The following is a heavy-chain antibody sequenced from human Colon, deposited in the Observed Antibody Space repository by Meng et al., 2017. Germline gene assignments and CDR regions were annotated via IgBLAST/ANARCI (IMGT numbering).Heavy chain of an antibody. CDR3: ARESMRRWVIWDAFDL. V-gene: IGHV4-39*07. J-gene: IGHJ4*02. CDR1: GASITGTNFY. Sequence: ESLKISCNVSGASITGTNFYWGWIRQPPGKGLEWIGTIYYSGSTYYNPSPKTRVSISIDTSTNQFSLMLSSVTAADTAIYYCARESMRRWVIWDAFDLWGQGTLVTVSS. D-gene: IGHD3-10*01. CDR2: IYYSGST.